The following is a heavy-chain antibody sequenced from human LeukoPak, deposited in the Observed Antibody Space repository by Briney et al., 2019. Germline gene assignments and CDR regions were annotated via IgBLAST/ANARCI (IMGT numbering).Heavy chain of an antibody. Sequence: TSETLSLTCTVSGGSISSYYWSWIRQPPGKGLEWIGYIYHSGSTYYNPSLKSRVTISVDRSKNQFSLKLSSVTAADTAVYYCARGNLLGAFDIWGQGTMVTVSS. J-gene: IGHJ3*02. CDR1: GGSISSYY. D-gene: IGHD3-10*01. V-gene: IGHV4-59*12. CDR2: IYHSGST. CDR3: ARGNLLGAFDI.